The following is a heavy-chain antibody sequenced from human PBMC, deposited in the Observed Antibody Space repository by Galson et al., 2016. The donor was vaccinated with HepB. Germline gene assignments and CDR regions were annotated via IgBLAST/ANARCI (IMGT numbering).Heavy chain of an antibody. CDR2: IKEDGSEK. J-gene: IGHJ4*02. D-gene: IGHD3-22*01. V-gene: IGHV3-7*01. CDR1: GFTFSNYW. CDR3: ARAGGTVYYHESSGYST. Sequence: SLRLSCAASGFTFSNYWMSWVRQAPGKGLEWVANIKEDGSEKYYVDSVKGRFTISRDNAKNSLYLQMNSLRAEDTAVYYCARAGGTVYYHESSGYSTRGRGTRVTVSS.